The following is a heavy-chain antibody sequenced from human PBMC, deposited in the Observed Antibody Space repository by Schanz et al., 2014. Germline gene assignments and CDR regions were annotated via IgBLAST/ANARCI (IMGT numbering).Heavy chain of an antibody. V-gene: IGHV4-4*02. CDR3: ARSVGMVRRYFDS. Sequence: QLQLQESGPGLVKPSGTLSLTCAVSGGSISNANWWSWVRQPPGKGLQWIGEVYHSGGTNYNPSPKSRVTISQDVSKNQFSLRLNSVTAADTAVYYCARSVGMVRRYFDSWGQGNLVTVSS. J-gene: IGHJ4*02. CDR1: GGSISNANW. D-gene: IGHD5-18*01. CDR2: VYHSGGT.